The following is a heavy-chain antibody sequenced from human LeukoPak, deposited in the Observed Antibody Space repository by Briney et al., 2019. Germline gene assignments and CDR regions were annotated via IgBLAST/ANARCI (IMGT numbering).Heavy chain of an antibody. CDR3: AKAVGATTPSYYFDY. CDR1: GFTVSSNY. J-gene: IGHJ4*02. Sequence: PGGSLRLSCAASGFTVSSNYMSWVRQAPGKGLEWVSVIYSGGSTYYADSVKGRFTISRDNSKNTLYLQMNSLRAEDTAVYYCAKAVGATTPSYYFDYWGQGTLVTVSS. CDR2: IYSGGST. V-gene: IGHV3-66*01. D-gene: IGHD1-26*01.